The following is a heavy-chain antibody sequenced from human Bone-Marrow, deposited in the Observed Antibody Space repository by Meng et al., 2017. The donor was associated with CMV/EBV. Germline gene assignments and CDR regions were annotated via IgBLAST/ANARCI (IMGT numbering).Heavy chain of an antibody. V-gene: IGHV3-21*01. CDR1: GFTFRSYA. CDR3: ARDDIVVVPAAEDWFDP. CDR2: ISSSSSYI. D-gene: IGHD2-2*01. Sequence: GGSLRLSCAASGFTFRSYAMSWVRQAPGKGLEWVSSISSSSSYIYYADSVKGRFTISRDNAKNSLYLQMNSLRAEDTAVYYCARDDIVVVPAAEDWFDPWGQGTLVTVSS. J-gene: IGHJ5*02.